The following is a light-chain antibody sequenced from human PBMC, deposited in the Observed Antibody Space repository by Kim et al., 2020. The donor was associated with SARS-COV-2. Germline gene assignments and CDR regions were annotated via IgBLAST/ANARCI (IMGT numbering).Light chain of an antibody. CDR1: ALPKQY. V-gene: IGLV3-25*03. CDR3: QSADSSGTYVV. J-gene: IGLJ2*01. CDR2: IDS. Sequence: SYELTQPPSVSVSPGQTARITCSGDALPKQYAYWYQQKPGQAPVLVIYIDSERPSGIPERFSGSSSGTTVTLTISGVQAEDEADYYCQSADSSGTYVVFG.